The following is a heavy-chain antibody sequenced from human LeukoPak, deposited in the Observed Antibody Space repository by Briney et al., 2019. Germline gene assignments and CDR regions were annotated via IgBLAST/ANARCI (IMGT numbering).Heavy chain of an antibody. CDR3: AKNIFAWSFHQ. CDR1: GYTFSPSA. D-gene: IGHD2/OR15-2a*01. Sequence: GGSLRLSCAASGYTFSPSAMSWVRQAPGKGLQWVSGIGGDSRTHYTDSVEGRFTISRDNSKNVLYLQMDNLRVEDTAVYYLAKNIFAWSFHQGGQGPLVTVSS. V-gene: IGHV3-23*01. J-gene: IGHJ4*02. CDR2: IGGDSRT.